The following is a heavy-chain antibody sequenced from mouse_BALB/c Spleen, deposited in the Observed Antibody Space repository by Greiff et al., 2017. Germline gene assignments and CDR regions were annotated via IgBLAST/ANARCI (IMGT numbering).Heavy chain of an antibody. Sequence: EVHLVESGGGLVQPGGSRKLSCAASGFTFSSFGMHWVRQAPEKGLEWVAYISSGSSTIYYADTVKGRFTISRDNPKNTLFLQMTSLRSEDTAMYYCAREGTRDYYAMDYWGQGTSVTVSS. CDR2: ISSGSSTI. J-gene: IGHJ4*01. V-gene: IGHV5-17*02. CDR3: AREGTRDYYAMDY. D-gene: IGHD3-3*01. CDR1: GFTFSSFG.